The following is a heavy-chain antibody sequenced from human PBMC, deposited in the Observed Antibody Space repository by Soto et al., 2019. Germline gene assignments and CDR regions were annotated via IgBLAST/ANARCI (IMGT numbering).Heavy chain of an antibody. J-gene: IGHJ4*02. CDR3: ARGLFYSSGPIDY. D-gene: IGHD6-19*01. CDR2: IYYSGSP. Sequence: QLQLQESGPGLVKPSETLSLTCTVSGGSISSNSYYWGWIRQPPGKGLEWIGSIYYSGSPYHNPSLKSRVTISVDTSKNQLSLKLSSVTAADTAVYYCARGLFYSSGPIDYWGQGTLVTVSS. CDR1: GGSISSNSYY. V-gene: IGHV4-39*01.